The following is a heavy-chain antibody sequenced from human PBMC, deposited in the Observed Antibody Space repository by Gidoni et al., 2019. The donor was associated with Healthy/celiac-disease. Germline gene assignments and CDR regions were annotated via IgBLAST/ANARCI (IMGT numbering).Heavy chain of an antibody. CDR3: AREGPVAGLDY. Sequence: EVQLVESGGGLVQPGGSLRLSCAAAGFPVSSNYMSWVRQAPGKGLECVSVIYSGGSTYYADSVKGRFTISRHNSKNTLYLQMNSLRAEDTAVYYCAREGPVAGLDYWGQGTLVTVSS. CDR1: GFPVSSNY. D-gene: IGHD6-19*01. J-gene: IGHJ4*02. CDR2: IYSGGST. V-gene: IGHV3-53*04.